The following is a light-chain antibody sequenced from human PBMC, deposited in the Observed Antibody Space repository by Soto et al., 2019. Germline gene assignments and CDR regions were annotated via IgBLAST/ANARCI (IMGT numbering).Light chain of an antibody. Sequence: QSALTQPASVSGSRGQSITISCTGTSSDVGGYNYVSWYQQYPGKAPKLMIYDVSNRPSGVSNRFSGSKSGNTASLTISGLQAEDEADYYCSSYTSSSAVVFGGGTKLTVL. V-gene: IGLV2-14*01. J-gene: IGLJ3*02. CDR2: DVS. CDR3: SSYTSSSAVV. CDR1: SSDVGGYNY.